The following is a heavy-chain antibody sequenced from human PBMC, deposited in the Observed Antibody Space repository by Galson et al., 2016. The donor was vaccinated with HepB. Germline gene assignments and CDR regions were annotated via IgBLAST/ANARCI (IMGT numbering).Heavy chain of an antibody. CDR2: ISITGGYK. CDR3: ARPPEGDRRYFDL. J-gene: IGHJ2*01. D-gene: IGHD3-16*01. V-gene: IGHV3-21*01. CDR1: GFTFSTYS. Sequence: SLRLSCAASGFTFSTYSMNWVRQAPGKGLEWVSFISITGGYKYYADSLKGRVTISRDNAKNSLYLQMNSRRAEDTAVYYCARPPEGDRRYFDLWGRGTLVTVSS.